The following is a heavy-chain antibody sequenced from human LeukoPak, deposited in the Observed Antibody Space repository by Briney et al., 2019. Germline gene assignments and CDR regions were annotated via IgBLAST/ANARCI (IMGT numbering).Heavy chain of an antibody. D-gene: IGHD6-13*01. CDR2: ISGSGVST. CDR1: GFTFGSYA. CDR3: AKDSSSWARTYYYYMDV. V-gene: IGHV3-23*01. Sequence: PGGSLRLSCQASGFTFGSYAMSWVRQAPGEGLEWISAISGSGVSTYYADSVKGRFTVSRDNSKNTLYLQMSSLMAEDTAVYYCAKDSSSWARTYYYYMDVWGKGTTVTVSS. J-gene: IGHJ6*03.